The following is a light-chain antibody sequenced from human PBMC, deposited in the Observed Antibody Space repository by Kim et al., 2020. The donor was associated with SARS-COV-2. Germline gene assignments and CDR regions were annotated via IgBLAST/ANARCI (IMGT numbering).Light chain of an antibody. Sequence: PGERATLSCRASQSISSTFVAWYQHKLGQAPRLLIFAASSRAAGTPDRFSGSGSGTDFTLTISRVEPDDFAVYYCQQFSTSPPAYTFGQGTKLEI. CDR1: QSISSTF. CDR2: AAS. V-gene: IGKV3-20*01. J-gene: IGKJ2*01. CDR3: QQFSTSPPAYT.